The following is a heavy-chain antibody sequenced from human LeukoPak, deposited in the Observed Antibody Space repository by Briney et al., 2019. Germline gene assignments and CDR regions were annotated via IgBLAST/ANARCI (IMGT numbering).Heavy chain of an antibody. CDR2: ITGDGGRT. Sequence: GGSLRLSCSASGFTFSSYAMHWVRQAPGKGLECVSAITGDGGRTYYADSVKGRFTISRDNSKNTLYLQMNSLRAEDTAVYYCVKDPFYGGNPLYYFDYWGQGTLVTVSS. J-gene: IGHJ4*02. CDR1: GFTFSSYA. V-gene: IGHV3-64D*06. D-gene: IGHD4-23*01. CDR3: VKDPFYGGNPLYYFDY.